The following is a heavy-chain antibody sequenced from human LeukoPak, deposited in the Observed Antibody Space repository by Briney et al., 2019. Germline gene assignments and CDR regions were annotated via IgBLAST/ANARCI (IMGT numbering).Heavy chain of an antibody. V-gene: IGHV3-23*01. CDR3: TKRVKYGGTWDHFAD. Sequence: PGGSLRLSCAASGFTFSDYNMSWVRQAPGKGLEWVSTVNADGGNTYYADSVKGRFTISRDNSKSTLILQMNSLRVEDTALYYCTKRVKYGGTWDHFADWGQGALVTVSS. CDR1: GFTFSDYN. D-gene: IGHD1-26*01. CDR2: VNADGGNT. J-gene: IGHJ4*02.